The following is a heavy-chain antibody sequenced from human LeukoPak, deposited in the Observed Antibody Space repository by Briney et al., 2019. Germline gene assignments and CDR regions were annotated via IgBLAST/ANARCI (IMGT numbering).Heavy chain of an antibody. V-gene: IGHV3-33*01. CDR2: IWYDASNI. J-gene: IGHJ4*02. D-gene: IGHD3-16*01. CDR1: GFTFSNYG. Sequence: GGSLRLSCAPSGFTFSNYGMHWVRQAPGKGLEWVTVIWYDASNIYYADSVKGRFTIYRDNSKNTLYLQMNSLRAEDTAVYYCARVHGGSYVPDYWGQGTLVTVSS. CDR3: ARVHGGSYVPDY.